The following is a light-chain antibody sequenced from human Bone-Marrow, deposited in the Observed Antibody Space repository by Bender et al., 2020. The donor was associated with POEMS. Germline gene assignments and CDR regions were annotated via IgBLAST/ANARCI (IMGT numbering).Light chain of an antibody. J-gene: IGLJ3*02. Sequence: QSVLTQPPSASGTPGQSVTISCSGSSSNIRSNFVFWYQQLPGPAPKLLIPKNDQRSSGVPDRFSVSKSGTSASLAISELQSEDEALYYCSAWDDSLSGWVFGGGTKLTVL. CDR3: SAWDDSLSGWV. CDR2: KND. CDR1: SSNIRSNF. V-gene: IGLV1-47*01.